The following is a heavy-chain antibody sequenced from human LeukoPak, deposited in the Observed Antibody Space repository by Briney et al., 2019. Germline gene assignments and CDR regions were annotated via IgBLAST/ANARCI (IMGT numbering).Heavy chain of an antibody. Sequence: GGSLRLSCAASGFTFSSNWMHWIRQVPGEGLVSVARINPDGSDTSYADSVKGRFTISRDNAKNTLYLQMNSLRVEDTALYYCTRDTFGARDYWGQGTLVTVSS. CDR3: TRDTFGARDY. CDR2: INPDGSDT. CDR1: GFTFSSNW. V-gene: IGHV3-74*01. J-gene: IGHJ4*02. D-gene: IGHD3-10*01.